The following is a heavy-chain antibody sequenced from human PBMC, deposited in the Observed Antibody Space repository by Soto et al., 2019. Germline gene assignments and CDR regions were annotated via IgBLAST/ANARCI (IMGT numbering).Heavy chain of an antibody. CDR1: GYTFTSYG. CDR2: ISAHNGNT. D-gene: IGHD1-1*01. J-gene: IGHJ4*02. Sequence: QVHLVQSGAEVKKPGASVKVSCKASGYTFTSYGITWVRQAPGQGLEWMGWISAHNGNTDYAQKLQGRVIVTRDTSASTAYMELRRLRSGDTAVYYWARGRYGDYWGEGARVTVSS. V-gene: IGHV1-18*01. CDR3: ARGRYGDY.